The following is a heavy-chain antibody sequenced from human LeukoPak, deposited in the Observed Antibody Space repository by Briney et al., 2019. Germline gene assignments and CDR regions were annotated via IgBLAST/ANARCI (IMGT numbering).Heavy chain of an antibody. J-gene: IGHJ3*02. CDR3: ARVRGQLLGLLKDAFDI. CDR1: GGSISSGGYY. Sequence: SETLSLTCTVSGGSISSGGYYWSWIRQHPGKGLEWIGYIYYSGSTYYNPSLKNRVTISVDTSKNQFSLKLSSVTAADTAVYYCARVRGQLLGLLKDAFDIWGQGTMVTVSS. D-gene: IGHD3-9*01. V-gene: IGHV4-31*03. CDR2: IYYSGST.